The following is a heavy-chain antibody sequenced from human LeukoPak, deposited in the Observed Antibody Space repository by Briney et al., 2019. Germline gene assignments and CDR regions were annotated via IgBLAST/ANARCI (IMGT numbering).Heavy chain of an antibody. J-gene: IGHJ4*02. V-gene: IGHV4-59*12. D-gene: IGHD3-22*01. CDR1: GGSISSYY. CDR3: ARARDYYDSSGYYYPYYFDY. Sequence: SVTLSLTCTVSGGSISSYYWSWIRQPPGKGLEWIGYIYYSGSTNYNPSLKSRVTISVDTSKNQFSLRLSSVTAADTAVYYCARARDYYDSSGYYYPYYFDYWGQGTLVTVSS. CDR2: IYYSGST.